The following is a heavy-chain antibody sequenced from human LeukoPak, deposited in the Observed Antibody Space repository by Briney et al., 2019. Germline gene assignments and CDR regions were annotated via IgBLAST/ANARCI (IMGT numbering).Heavy chain of an antibody. CDR2: INRDGSVK. J-gene: IGHJ4*02. CDR3: ARDPGFSSFDY. D-gene: IGHD3-3*02. V-gene: IGHV3-7*01. CDR1: GFTFSDYW. Sequence: GGSLRLSCAVSGFTFSDYWVTWVRQTPGKGLEFVANINRDGSVKNYVDSVKGRFTISRDNAKSSLYLQMTSLRVDDTAIYYCARDPGFSSFDYWGQGILVTVSS.